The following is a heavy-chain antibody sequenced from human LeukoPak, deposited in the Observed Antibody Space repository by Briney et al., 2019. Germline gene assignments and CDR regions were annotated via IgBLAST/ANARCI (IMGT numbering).Heavy chain of an antibody. CDR1: GGSISSYY. J-gene: IGHJ6*02. V-gene: IGHV4-59*01. Sequence: SETLSLTCTVSGGSISSYYWSWIRQPPGEGLEWIGHIYYSGSTNYNPSLKSRVTISVDTSKNQFSLKLSSVTAADTAVYYCARTRSTSPRSSMDVWGQGTTVTVSS. D-gene: IGHD2-2*01. CDR3: ARTRSTSPRSSMDV. CDR2: IYYSGST.